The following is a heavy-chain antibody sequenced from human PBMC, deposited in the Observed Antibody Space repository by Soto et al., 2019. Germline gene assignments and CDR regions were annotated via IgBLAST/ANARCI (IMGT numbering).Heavy chain of an antibody. CDR1: GFSLSTSGVG. D-gene: IGHD1-7*01. V-gene: IGHV2-5*02. CDR2: IYWDDDK. CDR3: AHSTLGXVLMARGYNWNYGWFDP. Sequence: VSGPTLVNPTQTLTLTCSFSGFSLSTSGVGVGWIRQPPGKALEWLALIYWDDDKRYSPSLKSRLTITKDTSKNQVVLTMTNMDPVDTATYYCAHSTLGXVLMARGYNWNYGWFDPWGQGTLVTVSS. J-gene: IGHJ5*02.